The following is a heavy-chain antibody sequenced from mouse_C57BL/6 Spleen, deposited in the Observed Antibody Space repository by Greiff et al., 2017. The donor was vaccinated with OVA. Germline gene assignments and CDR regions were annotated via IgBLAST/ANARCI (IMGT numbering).Heavy chain of an antibody. CDR2: IYPGSGST. D-gene: IGHD2-4*01. CDR1: GYTFTSYW. V-gene: IGHV1-55*01. CDR3: ARRSTMTYYAMDY. J-gene: IGHJ4*01. Sequence: QVQLQQPGAELVKPGASVKMSCKASGYTFTSYWITWVKQRPGQGLEWIGDIYPGSGSTNYNEKFKDKATLTVDKSSSTAYMQLSSLTSEDSAVYYCARRSTMTYYAMDYWGQGTSVTVSS.